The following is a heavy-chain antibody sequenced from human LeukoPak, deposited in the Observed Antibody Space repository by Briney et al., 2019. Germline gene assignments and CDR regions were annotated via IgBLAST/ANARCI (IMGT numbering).Heavy chain of an antibody. J-gene: IGHJ4*02. D-gene: IGHD6-19*01. V-gene: IGHV3-23*01. Sequence: GGSLRLSCAASGFTFSSNDMSWVGQAPGKGLEWLSTITSSGGSTYYADSVKGRFTISRDNSKNTLYLQMNSLRAEDTAVYYCAKGGVSSGWYFEVFDYWGQGTLVTVSS. CDR2: ITSSGGST. CDR1: GFTFSSND. CDR3: AKGGVSSGWYFEVFDY.